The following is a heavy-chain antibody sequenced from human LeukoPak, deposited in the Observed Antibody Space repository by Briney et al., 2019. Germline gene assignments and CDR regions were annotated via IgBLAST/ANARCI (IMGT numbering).Heavy chain of an antibody. CDR2: INHSGST. CDR3: ARGQSNFGIDY. CDR1: GGSFSGYY. V-gene: IGHV4-34*01. D-gene: IGHD4-11*01. Sequence: PSETLSLTCAVYGGSFSGYYWSWIRQPPGKGLEWIGEINHSGSTNYNPSLKSRVTISVDTSKNQLSLKLYSVTAADTAVYYCARGQSNFGIDYWGQGTLVTVSS. J-gene: IGHJ4*02.